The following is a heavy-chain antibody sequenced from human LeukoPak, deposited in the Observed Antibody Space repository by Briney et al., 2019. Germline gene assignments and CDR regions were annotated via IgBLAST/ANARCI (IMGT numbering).Heavy chain of an antibody. V-gene: IGHV4-4*07. CDR1: VDSVTSKF. Sequence: SETLSLTCSVSVDSVTSKFWSWIRQPAGKGLEWIGRIYTSGTANYNPSLKSRVSMSLDTSKNEFSLKLKNVTAADTAIYYCAREGGGWHPDNHFDIWGQGTTVTVSS. D-gene: IGHD3-16*01. J-gene: IGHJ3*02. CDR3: AREGGGWHPDNHFDI. CDR2: IYTSGTA.